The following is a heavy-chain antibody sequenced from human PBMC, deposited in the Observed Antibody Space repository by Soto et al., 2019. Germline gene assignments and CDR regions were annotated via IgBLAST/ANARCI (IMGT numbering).Heavy chain of an antibody. CDR2: IFYNGKT. J-gene: IGHJ4*02. D-gene: IGHD6-13*01. Sequence: PSETLSLTCTVSGGSISSTSHFWGWIRQPPGKGLEWIGNIFYNGKTYYNPSLKSRVTISVDRSKNQFSLKLSSVTAADTAVYYCASSHAGAHITAAVHWGQGTLVTVSS. V-gene: IGHV4-39*07. CDR1: GGSISSTSHF. CDR3: ASSHAGAHITAAVH.